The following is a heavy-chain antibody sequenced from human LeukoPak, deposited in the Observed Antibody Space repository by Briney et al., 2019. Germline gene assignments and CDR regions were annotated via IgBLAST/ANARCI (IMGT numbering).Heavy chain of an antibody. Sequence: SETLSLTCVVYGGSFSGHYWSWIRQPPGKGLEWIGEINHSGSINYNPSLKSRVTVSVDTSKNQFSLKLSSVTAADTAVYYCAFTTGNYYLDSWGQGTRVTVSS. CDR3: AFTTGNYYLDS. V-gene: IGHV4-34*01. D-gene: IGHD1-26*01. CDR2: INHSGSI. J-gene: IGHJ4*02. CDR1: GGSFSGHY.